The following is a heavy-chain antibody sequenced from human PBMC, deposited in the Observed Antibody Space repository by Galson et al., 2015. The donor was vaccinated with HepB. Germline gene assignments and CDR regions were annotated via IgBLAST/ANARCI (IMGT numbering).Heavy chain of an antibody. CDR1: GFMFSNYG. J-gene: IGHJ4*02. V-gene: IGHV3-30*18. D-gene: IGHD3-22*01. Sequence: SLRLSCAGSGFMFSNYGMYWVRQAPGKGLEWLAGISYDGSEKHYADSVKGRFTISRDNSNKMMYLQMSSLRREDTASYYCAKDVVGVYYDSSGYLDWGQGTLVTVSS. CDR2: ISYDGSEK. CDR3: AKDVVGVYYDSSGYLD.